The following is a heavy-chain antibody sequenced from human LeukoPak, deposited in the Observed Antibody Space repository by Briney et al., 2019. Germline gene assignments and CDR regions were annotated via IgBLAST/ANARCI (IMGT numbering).Heavy chain of an antibody. J-gene: IGHJ4*02. CDR3: TTEGYCSGGGRYGFDN. D-gene: IGHD2-15*01. V-gene: IGHV3-15*01. CDR2: IKSKTDGGTT. Sequence: GGSLRLSCTPSGLTFSKAWMSWVRQAPGKGLEWVGRIKSKTDGGTTDYAAPVKGRFAISRDDSKNTLYLQMNSLKTEDTAVYYCTTEGYCSGGGRYGFDNRGPGTLVTVSS. CDR1: GLTFSKAW.